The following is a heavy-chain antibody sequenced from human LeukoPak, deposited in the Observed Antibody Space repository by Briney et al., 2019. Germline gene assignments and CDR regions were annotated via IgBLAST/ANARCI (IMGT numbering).Heavy chain of an antibody. CDR3: ARLNTIFGVVIGIYFDY. CDR2: IKQDGSEK. V-gene: IGHV3-7*01. D-gene: IGHD3-3*01. J-gene: IGHJ4*02. Sequence: GGSLRLSCAASGFTFSSYWMSWVRQAPGKGLEWVANIKQDGSEKYYVDSVKGRFTISRDNAKNSLYLQMNSLSAEDTAVYYCARLNTIFGVVIGIYFDYWGQGTLVTVSS. CDR1: GFTFSSYW.